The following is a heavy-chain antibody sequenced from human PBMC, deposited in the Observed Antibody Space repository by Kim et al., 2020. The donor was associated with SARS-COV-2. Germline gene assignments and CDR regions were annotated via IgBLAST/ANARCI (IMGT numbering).Heavy chain of an antibody. D-gene: IGHD3-16*01. CDR1: GGSISSSSYY. CDR2: IYYSGST. V-gene: IGHV4-39*01. CDR3: ARHGGDYFPPDV. Sequence: SETLSLTCTVSGGSISSSSYYWGCIRQPPGKGLEWIGSIYYSGSTYYNPSLKSRVTISVDTSKNQFSLKLSSVTAADTAVYYCARHGGDYFPPDVWGQGTTVTVSS. J-gene: IGHJ6*02.